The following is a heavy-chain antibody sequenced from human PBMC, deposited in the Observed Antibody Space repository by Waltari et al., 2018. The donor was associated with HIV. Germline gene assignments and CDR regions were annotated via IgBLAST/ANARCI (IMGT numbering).Heavy chain of an antibody. J-gene: IGHJ1*01. V-gene: IGHV7-4-1*01. CDR1: GYKFETYA. D-gene: IGHD2-8*01. CDR3: ARGGAWQLFGPWGGLDT. Sequence: QVRLMQSQSEVKKPGASLKISCQASGYKFETYAMNWLRQGPGQGLGWLGLTKTVNGQPTILQSFFVLKDSSINVSLLGAFLGVKDVRREDAATYYCARGGAWQLFGPWGGLDTWGQG. CDR2: TKTVNGQP.